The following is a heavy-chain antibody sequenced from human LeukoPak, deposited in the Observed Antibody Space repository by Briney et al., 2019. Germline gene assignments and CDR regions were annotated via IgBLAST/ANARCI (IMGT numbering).Heavy chain of an antibody. Sequence: SGPTLVKPTQTLTLTCTFSGFSLRTRGVGVGWIRQPPGKALEWLSLIYWNDHKAYSPVVGSRLTITKDTSKNQVLLTMTNMDPVDTATYYCAHREGPIDWFDPWGRGTLVTVSS. CDR1: GFSLRTRGVG. CDR3: AHREGPIDWFDP. V-gene: IGHV2-5*01. CDR2: IYWNDHK. J-gene: IGHJ5*02.